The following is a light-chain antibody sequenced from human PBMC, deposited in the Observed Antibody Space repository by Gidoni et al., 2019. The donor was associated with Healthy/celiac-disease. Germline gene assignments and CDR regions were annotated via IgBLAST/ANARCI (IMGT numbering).Light chain of an antibody. CDR2: AAS. V-gene: IGKV1-8*01. CDR3: QQYYSYPFT. J-gene: IGKJ4*01. CDR1: QGISSY. Sequence: AIRMTQSPSSYSASTGDRVTSTCRASQGISSYLAWYQQKPGKAPKLLIYAASTLQSGVPSRVSGSGSGTDFTLTISCLQSEDFATYYCQQYYSYPFTFGGGTKVEIK.